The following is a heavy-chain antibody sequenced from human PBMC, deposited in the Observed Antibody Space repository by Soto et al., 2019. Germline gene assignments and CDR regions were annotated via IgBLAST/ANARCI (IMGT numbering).Heavy chain of an antibody. Sequence: SETLSLTCTFSVVSISSGGYYCSWIRQHPGKGLEWIGYIYYSGSTYYNPSLKSRVTISVDTSKNQFSLKLSSVAAADTAVYYCARVKGPYYYYGMEVWGQGTTVTVSS. CDR2: IYYSGST. V-gene: IGHV4-31*03. CDR1: VVSISSGGYY. CDR3: ARVKGPYYYYGMEV. J-gene: IGHJ6*02.